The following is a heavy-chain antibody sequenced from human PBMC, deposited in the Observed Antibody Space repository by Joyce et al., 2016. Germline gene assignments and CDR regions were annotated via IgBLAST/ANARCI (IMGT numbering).Heavy chain of an antibody. CDR3: AGSGGDSGSAFNI. CDR1: GYSFSTYW. J-gene: IGHJ3*02. CDR2: IFPGDSTT. V-gene: IGHV5-51*01. Sequence: EVHLVQSGAEVKKPGESLRISCKSSGYSFSTYWINWVRQMPGKGLEWMGVIFPGDSTTRYHPSFEGPVTISADKSTTTAYVQGSSLKASDTATYYCAGSGGDSGSAFNIWGQGTMVAVSS. D-gene: IGHD2-21*02.